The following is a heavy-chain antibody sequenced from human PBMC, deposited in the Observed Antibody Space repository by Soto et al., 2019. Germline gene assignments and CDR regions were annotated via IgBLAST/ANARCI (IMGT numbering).Heavy chain of an antibody. J-gene: IGHJ6*02. D-gene: IGHD6-6*01. CDR1: GGTFSSYA. Sequence: QVQLVQSVAEVKKPGSSVKVSCKASGGTFSSYAISWVRQAPGQVLEWMGGIIPIFGTANYAQKFQGRVTITADESPSTAYMELSSLGSEDTAVYYCEDHEYSSSSRSGYGMDVWGQGTTVTVSS. V-gene: IGHV1-69*01. CDR2: IIPIFGTA. CDR3: EDHEYSSSSRSGYGMDV.